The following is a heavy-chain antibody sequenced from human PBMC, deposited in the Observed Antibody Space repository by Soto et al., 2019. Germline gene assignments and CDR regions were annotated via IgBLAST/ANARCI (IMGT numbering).Heavy chain of an antibody. CDR2: MNPNSGNT. J-gene: IGHJ3*02. CDR3: ARASNYDFWSGYYSFAKDAFNI. Sequence: VASVKVSCNASGYTFTSYDINWVRQATGQGLEWMGWMNPNSGNTGYAQKFQGRVTMTRNTSISTAYMELSSLRSEDTAVYYCARASNYDFWSGYYSFAKDAFNIWGQGTMVTVSS. CDR1: GYTFTSYD. D-gene: IGHD3-3*01. V-gene: IGHV1-8*01.